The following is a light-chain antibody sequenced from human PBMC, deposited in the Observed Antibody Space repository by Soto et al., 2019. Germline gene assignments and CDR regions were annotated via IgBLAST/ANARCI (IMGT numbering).Light chain of an antibody. Sequence: EIMLTQSPATLSVSPGERATLSCRASQSVGSSLAWFQQRPGQAPRLLIYGASTRATGVPARFTGRGSVTEFTLSISSLQSEDLGVYYCQQYYYWPETFGQGTKVDIK. CDR1: QSVGSS. V-gene: IGKV3-15*01. J-gene: IGKJ1*01. CDR2: GAS. CDR3: QQYYYWPET.